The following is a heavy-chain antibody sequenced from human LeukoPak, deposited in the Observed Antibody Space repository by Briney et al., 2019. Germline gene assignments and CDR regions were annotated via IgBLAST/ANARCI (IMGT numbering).Heavy chain of an antibody. D-gene: IGHD6-13*01. V-gene: IGHV1-8*02. Sequence: SSVKVSCKASGGTFSSYAISWMRQAPGQGLEWMGWMNPNSGNTGYAQKFQGRVTMTRNTSIGTAYMELSSLRSEDTAVYYCARLPASSPDYWGQGTLVTVSS. CDR3: ARLPASSPDY. J-gene: IGHJ4*02. CDR2: MNPNSGNT. CDR1: GGTFSSYA.